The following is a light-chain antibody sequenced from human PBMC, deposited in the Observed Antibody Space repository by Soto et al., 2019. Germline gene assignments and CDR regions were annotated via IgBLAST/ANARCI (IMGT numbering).Light chain of an antibody. J-gene: IGKJ1*01. CDR2: AAS. Sequence: DIQVTQYTSSLSESAGDRVTITCRASQGISTYLNWYQQKPGKAPKLLIYAASSLQSGVPSRFSGSGSETDFTLTISSLQPEDFATYSCQQSYSTTWTFGQGTKVDIK. CDR3: QQSYSTTWT. V-gene: IGKV1-39*01. CDR1: QGISTY.